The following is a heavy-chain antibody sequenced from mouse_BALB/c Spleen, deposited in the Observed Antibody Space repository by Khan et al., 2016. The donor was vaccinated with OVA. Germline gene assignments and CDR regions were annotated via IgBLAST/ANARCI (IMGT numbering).Heavy chain of an antibody. CDR1: GFSLTNYG. J-gene: IGHJ4*01. D-gene: IGHD2-10*01. V-gene: IGHV2-6-1*01. CDR3: ARQPYYHYNIMDY. Sequence: QVQLKQSGPGLAAPSQSLSITCTISGFSLTNYGVHWVHQPPGKGLEWLVVIWSDGSTNYNSVLKSRLTITKDNSQSQVFLKMNSLQTDDTAIYICARQPYYHYNIMDYWGQGTSVTVSS. CDR2: IWSDGST.